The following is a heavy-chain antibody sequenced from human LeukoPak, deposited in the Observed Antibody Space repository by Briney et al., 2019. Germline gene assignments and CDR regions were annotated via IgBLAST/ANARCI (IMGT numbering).Heavy chain of an antibody. V-gene: IGHV3-7*03. CDR3: ARYSSSWYYYYGMDV. CDR2: IKQDGSEK. CDR1: GFTFSSYW. Sequence: GGSLRLSCAASGFTFSSYWMSWVRQAPGKGLEWVANIKQDGSEKYYVDSVKGRFTISRDNAKNSLYLQMNSLRAEDTAVYYCARYSSSWYYYYGMDVWGQGTTVTVFS. J-gene: IGHJ6*02. D-gene: IGHD6-13*01.